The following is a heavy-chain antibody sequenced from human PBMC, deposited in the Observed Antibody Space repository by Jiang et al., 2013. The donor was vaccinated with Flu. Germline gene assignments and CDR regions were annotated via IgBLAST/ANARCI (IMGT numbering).Heavy chain of an antibody. CDR2: ISGSGGST. CDR3: AKELPRRSYLGLDY. V-gene: IGHV3-23*01. CDR1: GFTFSSYA. J-gene: IGHJ4*02. D-gene: IGHD1-26*01. Sequence: SGFTFSSYAMSWVRQAPGKGLEWVSAISGSGGSTYYADSVKGRFTISRDNSKNTLYLQMNSLRAEDTAVYYCAKELPRRSYLGLDYWGQGTLVTVSS.